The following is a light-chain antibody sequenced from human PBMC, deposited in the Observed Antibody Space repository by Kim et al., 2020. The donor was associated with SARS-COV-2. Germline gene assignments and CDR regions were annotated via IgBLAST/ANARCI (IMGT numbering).Light chain of an antibody. V-gene: IGKV3-15*01. CDR1: QSVSSN. J-gene: IGKJ4*01. CDR3: QQYNNWPPLT. Sequence: SPGERVTLSCRASQSVSSNLAWYQQKLGQAPRLLISGASTRATGIPARFSGSGSGTEFTLTISSLQSEDFALYYCQQYNNWPPLTFGGGTKVDIK. CDR2: GAS.